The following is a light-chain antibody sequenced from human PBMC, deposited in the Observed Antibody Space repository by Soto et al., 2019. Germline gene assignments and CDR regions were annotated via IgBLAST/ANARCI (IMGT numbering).Light chain of an antibody. Sequence: EIVLTQSPGTLSLSPGERATLSCRASQTVSSSSLAWYQQKPGQAPRLLIYGASSRAPGIPDRFSGSGSGTDFTLTISTLEPEEFAVDYCQQYGSSSYTFSQGTKLEIK. J-gene: IGKJ2*01. CDR2: GAS. CDR3: QQYGSSSYT. V-gene: IGKV3-20*01. CDR1: QTVSSSS.